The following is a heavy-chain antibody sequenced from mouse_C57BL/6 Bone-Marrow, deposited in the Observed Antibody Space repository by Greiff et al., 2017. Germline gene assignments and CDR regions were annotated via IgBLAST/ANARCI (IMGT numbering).Heavy chain of an antibody. D-gene: IGHD1-1*02. J-gene: IGHJ4*01. CDR1: GYSFTGYY. V-gene: IGHV1-42*01. CDR3: ARSPYGLYAMDY. CDR2: INPSTGGT. Sequence: VQLKESGPELVKPGASVKLSCKASGYSFTGYYMNWVKQSPEKSLEWIGEINPSTGGTTYNQKFKAKATLTVDKSSSKAYMQLKSLTSEDSAVYYCARSPYGLYAMDYWGQGTSVTVSS.